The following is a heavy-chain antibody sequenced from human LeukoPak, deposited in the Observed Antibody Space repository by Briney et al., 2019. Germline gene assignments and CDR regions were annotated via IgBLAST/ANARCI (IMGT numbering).Heavy chain of an antibody. J-gene: IGHJ3*01. Sequence: GGSLRLSCAASGFTFSYYALHWVRQAPGKGLEWVAAISYDEFNKFYGNSVKGRFIISRDNSKSTLPLQMNSMRTEDTAVYYCAREGRDSTNINAFDFWGQGIMVTVSS. CDR2: ISYDEFNK. CDR1: GFTFSYYA. V-gene: IGHV3-30*04. CDR3: AREGRDSTNINAFDF. D-gene: IGHD2-2*01.